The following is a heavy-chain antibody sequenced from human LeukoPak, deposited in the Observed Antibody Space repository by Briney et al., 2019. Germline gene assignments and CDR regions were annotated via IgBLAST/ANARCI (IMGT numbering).Heavy chain of an antibody. Sequence: GGSLRLSCVASGFTFGNFWMSWVRHSPGRGREWVANIHPEGDEKYHVESVKGRFTISRDNAKNSLYLQMNSLRAEDTAVYYCTTWGPWSHFDYWGQGTLVTVSS. CDR1: GFTFGNFW. D-gene: IGHD3-3*01. J-gene: IGHJ4*02. CDR3: TTWGPWSHFDY. CDR2: IHPEGDEK. V-gene: IGHV3-7*01.